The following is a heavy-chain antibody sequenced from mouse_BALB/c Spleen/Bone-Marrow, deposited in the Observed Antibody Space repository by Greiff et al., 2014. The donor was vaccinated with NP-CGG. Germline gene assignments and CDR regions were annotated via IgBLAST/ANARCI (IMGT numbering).Heavy chain of an antibody. CDR1: GFSFTNYG. CDR3: ARITTATGAMDY. CDR2: IWADGST. J-gene: IGHJ4*01. V-gene: IGHV2-9*02. D-gene: IGHD1-2*01. Sequence: QVQLKESGPGLVAPSQSLSITCTVSGFSFTNYGIHWVRQPPGKGLEWLGVIWADGSTNYNSALMSRLSISKDNSKSQVFFKMNSLQTDDTAMYYCARITTATGAMDYWGQGTSVTVSA.